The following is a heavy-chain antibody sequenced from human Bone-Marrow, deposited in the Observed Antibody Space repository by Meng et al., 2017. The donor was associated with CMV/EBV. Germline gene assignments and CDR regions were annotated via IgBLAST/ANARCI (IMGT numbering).Heavy chain of an antibody. D-gene: IGHD3-9*01. CDR2: IKSKTDGGTT. J-gene: IGHJ5*02. CDR3: TTIYYDILTGYYNRYGWFDP. Sequence: GESLKISCAASGFTFSNAWMSWVRQAPGKGLEWVGRIKSKTDGGTTDYAAPVKGRFTISRDDSKNTLYLQMNSLKTEGTAVYYCTTIYYDILTGYYNRYGWFDPWGQGTLVTVSS. CDR1: GFTFSNAW. V-gene: IGHV3-15*01.